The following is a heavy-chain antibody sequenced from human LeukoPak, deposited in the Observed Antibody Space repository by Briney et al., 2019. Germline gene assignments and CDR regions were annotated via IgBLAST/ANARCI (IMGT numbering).Heavy chain of an antibody. J-gene: IGHJ4*02. CDR1: GGSIRRSTYY. D-gene: IGHD2-15*01. CDR3: AHVGQASCSGGSCYNSGFDY. Sequence: SETLSLTCIISGGSIRRSTYYWGWVRQSPGKGLEWIGSIYYSGSTYYNSSLKSRVTMSVDTSKNHFSLNLSSVTTADTAVYYCAHVGQASCSGGSCYNSGFDYWGQGTLVTVSS. CDR2: IYYSGST. V-gene: IGHV4-39*07.